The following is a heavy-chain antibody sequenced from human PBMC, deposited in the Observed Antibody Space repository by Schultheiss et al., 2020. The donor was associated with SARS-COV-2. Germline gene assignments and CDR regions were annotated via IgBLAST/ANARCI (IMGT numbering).Heavy chain of an antibody. D-gene: IGHD5-18*01. CDR3: ARDGGSYGGPHHGMDV. J-gene: IGHJ6*02. CDR1: GFTFSSYA. Sequence: GESLKISCAASGFTFSSYAMHWVRQAPGKGLEWVAVISYDGSNKYYADSVKGQFTISRDNSKNTLYLQMNSLRAEDTAVYYCARDGGSYGGPHHGMDVWGQGTTVTVSS. V-gene: IGHV3-30*07. CDR2: ISYDGSNK.